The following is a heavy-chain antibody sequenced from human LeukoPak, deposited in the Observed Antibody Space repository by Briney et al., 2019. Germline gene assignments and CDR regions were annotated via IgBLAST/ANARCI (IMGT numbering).Heavy chain of an antibody. CDR2: ISTYDDNI. CDR1: GYTFTTYG. D-gene: IGHD2-21*02. Sequence: ASVKVSCEASGYTFTTYGLSWVRQAPGQGLEWLGWISTYDDNIKYAQSLQGRLTLTIDTSTSTAYMELRSLTSDDTAVYYCARATVTPIYDHWGQGTLVTVSS. CDR3: ARATVTPIYDH. V-gene: IGHV1-18*01. J-gene: IGHJ4*02.